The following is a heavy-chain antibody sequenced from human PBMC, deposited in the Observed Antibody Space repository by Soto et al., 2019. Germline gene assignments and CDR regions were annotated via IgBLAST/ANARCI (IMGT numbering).Heavy chain of an antibody. J-gene: IGHJ4*02. V-gene: IGHV4-59*01. Sequence: ETLSLTCSVSGGSISGSYWSWIRQSPGKGLEWLGYVYYTGSTNYSPSLRSRVSISVDTSKNEFSLRLSSVTAADTAVYFCARSVAVPGAHIDYWGQGTQVTVS. CDR3: ARSVAVPGAHIDY. CDR1: GGSISGSY. D-gene: IGHD6-19*01. CDR2: VYYTGST.